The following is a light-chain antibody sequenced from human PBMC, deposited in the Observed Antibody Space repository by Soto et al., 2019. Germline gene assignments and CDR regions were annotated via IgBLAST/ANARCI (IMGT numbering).Light chain of an antibody. V-gene: IGKV1-5*01. Sequence: DIQMTQSPSTLSASVGDRLTITCRASQSISSWLAWYQQQPGKAPKLLIYDASRLESGVPSRFSGSGSGTEFTLTISSLRPDDFATYYRQQYNTYSTFGQGTKVDIK. CDR3: QQYNTYST. CDR1: QSISSW. J-gene: IGKJ1*01. CDR2: DAS.